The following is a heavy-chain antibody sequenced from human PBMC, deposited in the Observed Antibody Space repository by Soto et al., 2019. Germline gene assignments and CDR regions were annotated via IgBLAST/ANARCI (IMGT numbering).Heavy chain of an antibody. Sequence: PSETLSLTCAVSGGSISSGGYSWSWIRQPPGKGLEWIGYIYHSGSTYYNPSLKSRVTISVDRSKNQFSLKLSSVTAADTAVYYCARVRGDYHYGMDVWGQGTTVTVSS. J-gene: IGHJ6*02. CDR1: GGSISSGGYS. D-gene: IGHD3-10*01. V-gene: IGHV4-30-2*01. CDR3: ARVRGDYHYGMDV. CDR2: IYHSGST.